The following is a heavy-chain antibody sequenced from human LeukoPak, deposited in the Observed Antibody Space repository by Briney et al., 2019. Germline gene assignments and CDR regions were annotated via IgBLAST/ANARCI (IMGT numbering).Heavy chain of an antibody. D-gene: IGHD4-23*01. CDR1: GFTFSSYE. CDR2: ISSSDRTT. V-gene: IGHV3-48*03. Sequence: GGSLRLSCATSGFTFSSYEMNWVRQAPGKGPEWVSYISSSDRTTHYADSVKGRFTISRDRAKNSLHLRMNSLRAEDTAVYYCARGPLLGGLSNWGQGTLVTVSS. J-gene: IGHJ4*02. CDR3: ARGPLLGGLSN.